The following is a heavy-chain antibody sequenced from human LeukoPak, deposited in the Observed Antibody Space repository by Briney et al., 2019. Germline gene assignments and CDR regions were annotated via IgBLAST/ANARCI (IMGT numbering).Heavy chain of an antibody. CDR3: AKDISSSWHFWYFDL. CDR2: ISGSGGNT. CDR1: GFTFSTYA. V-gene: IGHV3-23*01. J-gene: IGHJ2*01. D-gene: IGHD6-13*01. Sequence: GGSLRLSCAASGFTFSTYAMTWVRQAPGKGLEWVSTISGSGGNTYYADSVKGRFTISRDNSKNTLYLQVNSLRAEDTAVYYCAKDISSSWHFWYFDLWGRGALVTVSS.